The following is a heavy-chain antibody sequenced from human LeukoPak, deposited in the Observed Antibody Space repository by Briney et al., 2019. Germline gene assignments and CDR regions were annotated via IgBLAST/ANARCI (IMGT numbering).Heavy chain of an antibody. D-gene: IGHD2-15*01. CDR1: GFTFSSYA. V-gene: IGHV3-23*01. Sequence: GGSLRLSCAASGFTFSSYAMSWVRQAPGKGLEWVSAISGSGGSTYYADSVKGRFTISRDNSKNTLYLQMNSLRAEDTAVYYCAKDYGYCSGGSCYYFDYWGQRTLVTVSS. CDR3: AKDYGYCSGGSCYYFDY. CDR2: ISGSGGST. J-gene: IGHJ4*02.